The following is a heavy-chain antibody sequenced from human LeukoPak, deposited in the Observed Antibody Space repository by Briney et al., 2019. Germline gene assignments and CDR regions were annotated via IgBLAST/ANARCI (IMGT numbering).Heavy chain of an antibody. J-gene: IGHJ4*02. Sequence: PGGSLRLSCAASGLTFSSYAMSWVRQAPGKGLEWVAAISGSGGSTYYADSVKGRFTISRDNSKNTLYLQMNSLRAEDTAVYYCAQFGYDFWSGYRKFDYWGQGTLVTVSS. CDR2: ISGSGGST. CDR3: AQFGYDFWSGYRKFDY. D-gene: IGHD3-3*01. V-gene: IGHV3-23*01. CDR1: GLTFSSYA.